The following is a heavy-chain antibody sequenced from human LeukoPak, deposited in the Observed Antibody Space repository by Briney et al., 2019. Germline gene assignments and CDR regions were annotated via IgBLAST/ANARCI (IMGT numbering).Heavy chain of an antibody. V-gene: IGHV4-61*01. CDR1: GGSVSSGSYY. D-gene: IGHD3-22*01. CDR3: AREMYYYDSSGYYPSDYYGMDV. Sequence: PSETLSLTCTVSGGSVSSGSYYWSWIRQPPGKGLEWIGYIYYSGSINYNPSLKSRVTISVDTSKNQFSLKLSSVTAADTAVYYCAREMYYYDSSGYYPSDYYGMDVWGQGTTVTVSS. CDR2: IYYSGSI. J-gene: IGHJ6*02.